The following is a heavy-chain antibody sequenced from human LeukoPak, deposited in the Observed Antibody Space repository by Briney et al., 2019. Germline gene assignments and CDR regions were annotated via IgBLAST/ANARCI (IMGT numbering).Heavy chain of an antibody. V-gene: IGHV3-21*04. Sequence: GGSLRLSCAASGFTFSDYFMNWVRQAPGKGLEWVSSMSRSSSYVYYADSVKGRFTVSRDNSKNTLYLQMNSLRADDTAVYYCAREILRDGSYLIEDWGQGILVTVSS. CDR1: GFTFSDYF. D-gene: IGHD1-26*01. CDR2: MSRSSSYV. CDR3: AREILRDGSYLIED. J-gene: IGHJ4*02.